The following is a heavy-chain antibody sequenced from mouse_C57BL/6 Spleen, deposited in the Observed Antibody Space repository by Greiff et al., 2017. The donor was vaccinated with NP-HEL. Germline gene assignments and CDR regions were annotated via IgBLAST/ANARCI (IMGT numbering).Heavy chain of an antibody. D-gene: IGHD4-1*01. CDR3: TDWGEDY. CDR2: IDPETGGT. V-gene: IGHV1-15*01. J-gene: IGHJ4*01. Sequence: QVQLQQSGAELVRPGASVTLSCKASGFTFTDYEMHWVQQTPVHGLEWIGAIDPETGGTADNQKFNGKAIVAADKSSSTAYRELRSQTSEDSAVYYCTDWGEDYWGQGTSVTVSA. CDR1: GFTFTDYE.